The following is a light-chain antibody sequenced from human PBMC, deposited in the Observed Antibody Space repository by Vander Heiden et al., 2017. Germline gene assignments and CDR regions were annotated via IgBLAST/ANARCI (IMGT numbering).Light chain of an antibody. CDR2: GAS. CDR1: QSVSSN. V-gene: IGKV3-15*01. CDR3: QQYNNWPALT. Sequence: EIVMTQSPATLSVSPGERATLSCRASQSVSSNLAWYQQKPGQAPRLLIYGASTGATGIPARFSSSGSGTEFTLTISSLQSEDFAVYYSQQYNNWPALTFGGGTKVEIK. J-gene: IGKJ4*01.